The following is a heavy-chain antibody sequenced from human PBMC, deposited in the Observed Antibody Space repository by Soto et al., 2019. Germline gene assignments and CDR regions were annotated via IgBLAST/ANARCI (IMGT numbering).Heavy chain of an antibody. D-gene: IGHD3-3*01. CDR3: ARDMRFLEWFEDYYYYGMDV. Sequence: GGSLRLSCAASGFTFSSYWMSWVRQAPGKGLEWVANIKQDGSEKYYVDSVKGRFTISRDNAKNSLYLQMNSLRAEDTAVYYCARDMRFLEWFEDYYYYGMDVWGQGTTVTV. V-gene: IGHV3-7*01. CDR2: IKQDGSEK. J-gene: IGHJ6*02. CDR1: GFTFSSYW.